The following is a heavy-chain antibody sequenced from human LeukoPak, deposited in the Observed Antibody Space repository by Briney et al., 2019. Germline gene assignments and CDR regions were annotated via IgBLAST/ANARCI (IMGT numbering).Heavy chain of an antibody. V-gene: IGHV4-34*01. Sequence: PSETLSLTCAVYGGSFSCSYWSWIRQPPGKGLEWIGEINHSGSTNYNPSLKSRVTISVDTSKNQFSLKSSSVTAADTAVYYCARERALRGYSSGWYNWFDPWGQGTLVTVSS. CDR1: GGSFSCSY. J-gene: IGHJ5*02. CDR3: ARERALRGYSSGWYNWFDP. D-gene: IGHD6-19*01. CDR2: INHSGST.